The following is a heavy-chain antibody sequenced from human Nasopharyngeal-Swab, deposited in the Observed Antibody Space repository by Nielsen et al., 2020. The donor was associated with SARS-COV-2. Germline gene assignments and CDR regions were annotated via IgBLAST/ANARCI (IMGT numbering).Heavy chain of an antibody. CDR2: IRSKTYGGAP. V-gene: IGHV3-49*01. D-gene: IGHD1-26*01. Sequence: GGSLRLSCTTSGFTFGDYAMSWFRQAPGKGLEWVGFIRSKTYGGAPEYAASVKGRFTISRDGAESIAYLQMNSLETEDTGMYYCARSVGSFYGQGAFDIWGQGTMVTVSS. CDR1: GFTFGDYA. J-gene: IGHJ3*02. CDR3: ARSVGSFYGQGAFDI.